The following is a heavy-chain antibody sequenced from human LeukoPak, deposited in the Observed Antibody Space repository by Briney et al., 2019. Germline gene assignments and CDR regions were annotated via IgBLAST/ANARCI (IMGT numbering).Heavy chain of an antibody. J-gene: IGHJ4*02. CDR2: IDGSGGST. CDR3: SAIAVSAIY. Sequence: GTGGSLRLSCAASGFTFDDHGMSWVRQAPGKGLEWVSAIDGSGGSTGYTDSVRGRFTISRDNSKNTLSLQMNSLRAEDTAVYYCSAIAVSAIYWGQGTLVTVSS. CDR1: GFTFDDHG. V-gene: IGHV3-20*04. D-gene: IGHD6-19*01.